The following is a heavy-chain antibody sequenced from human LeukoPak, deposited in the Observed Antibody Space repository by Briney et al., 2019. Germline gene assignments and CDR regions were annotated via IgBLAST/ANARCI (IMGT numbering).Heavy chain of an antibody. D-gene: IGHD3-16*01. Sequence: GGSVKVSCKASGGTFSSYAISWVRQAPGQGLEWMGGIIPIFGTANCAQKFQGRVTITADESTSTAYMELSSLRSEDTAVYYCAREGFGDIDYWGQGTLVTVSS. CDR3: AREGFGDIDY. CDR2: IIPIFGTA. CDR1: GGTFSSYA. J-gene: IGHJ4*02. V-gene: IGHV1-69*13.